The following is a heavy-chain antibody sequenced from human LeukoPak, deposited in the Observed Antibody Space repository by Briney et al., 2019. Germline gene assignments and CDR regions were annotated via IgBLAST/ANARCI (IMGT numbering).Heavy chain of an antibody. CDR1: GGSIRSGDYS. D-gene: IGHD3-10*01. CDR3: ASYISGNFDY. CDR2: ISHSGST. V-gene: IGHV4-30-2*01. Sequence: LSLTCAVSGGSIRSGDYSWSWIRQPPGKGLEWIGHISHSGSTYYNPSLKSRVTISVDRSKNQFSLKLNSVTAADTAVYYCASYISGNFDYWGQGTLVTVSS. J-gene: IGHJ4*02.